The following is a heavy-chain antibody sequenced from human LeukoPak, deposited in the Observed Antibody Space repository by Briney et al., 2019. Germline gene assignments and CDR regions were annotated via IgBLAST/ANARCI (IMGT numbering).Heavy chain of an antibody. D-gene: IGHD1-26*01. CDR2: ISWNSGSI. CDR3: AKDGSYYGDDAFDI. V-gene: IGHV3-9*03. J-gene: IGHJ3*02. Sequence: GRSLRLSCAASGFTFDDYAMHWVRQAPGKGLEWVSGISWNSGSIGYADSVKGRFTISRDNAKNSLYLQMNSLRAEDMALYCCAKDGSYYGDDAFDIWGQGTMVTVSS. CDR1: GFTFDDYA.